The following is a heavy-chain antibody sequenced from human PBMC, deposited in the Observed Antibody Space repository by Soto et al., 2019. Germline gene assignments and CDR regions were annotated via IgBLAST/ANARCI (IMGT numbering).Heavy chain of an antibody. Sequence: QVQLVQSGAEVKKPGASVKVSCKASGYTFTSYYMHWVRQAPGQGLEWMGIINPSGGSTSYAQKFQGRVTMTRDTSTSTVYMELSSLRSEDTAVYYCAREWALTGKDYYYYGMDVWGQGTTVTVSS. D-gene: IGHD3-9*01. CDR3: AREWALTGKDYYYYGMDV. V-gene: IGHV1-46*03. CDR1: GYTFTSYY. J-gene: IGHJ6*02. CDR2: INPSGGST.